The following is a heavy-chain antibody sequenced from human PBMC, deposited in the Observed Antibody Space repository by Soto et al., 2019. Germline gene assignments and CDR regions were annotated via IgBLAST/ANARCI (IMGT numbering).Heavy chain of an antibody. CDR2: INISGRMT. J-gene: IGHJ4*02. Sequence: QVQLVESGGGLVKPGGSLRLSCAGAGFIFRDYFMTWIHQSPGKGLEWVADINISGRMTHYADSVKGRFTMSRDNDKKSLYLQMDSLRVGDTAVYYCARLGVASHHFDHWGQGTLVTVSS. CDR3: ARLGVASHHFDH. V-gene: IGHV3-11*01. CDR1: GFIFRDYF. D-gene: IGHD2-15*01.